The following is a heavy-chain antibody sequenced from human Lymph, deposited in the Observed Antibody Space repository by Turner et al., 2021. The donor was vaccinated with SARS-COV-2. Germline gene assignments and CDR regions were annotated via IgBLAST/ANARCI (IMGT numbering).Heavy chain of an antibody. CDR1: GGSFSGYY. CDR3: ARGGVDTAMVRYYYYGMDV. CDR2: INHSGST. Sequence: QVQLQQWGAGLLKPSETLSLTCAVYGGSFSGYYWSWIRQPPGKGLEWMGEINHSGSTNYNPSLKSRVTISVDTSKNQFSLKLSSVTAADTAVYYCARGGVDTAMVRYYYYGMDVWGQGTTVTVSS. V-gene: IGHV4-34*01. D-gene: IGHD5-18*01. J-gene: IGHJ6*02.